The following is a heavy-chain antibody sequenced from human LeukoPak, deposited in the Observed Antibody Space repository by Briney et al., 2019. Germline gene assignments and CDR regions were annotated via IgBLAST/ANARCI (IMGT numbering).Heavy chain of an antibody. J-gene: IGHJ5*02. Sequence: SETLSLTCTVSGGSISSNYWSWIRQPAGKGLEWIGRIYTSGSTNYNPSLKSRVTMSVDTSKKQFSLKLSSVTAANTAVYYCAREYSTGWYGGWFDPWGQGTLVIVSS. CDR3: AREYSTGWYGGWFDP. CDR1: GGSISSNY. D-gene: IGHD6-19*01. V-gene: IGHV4-4*07. CDR2: IYTSGST.